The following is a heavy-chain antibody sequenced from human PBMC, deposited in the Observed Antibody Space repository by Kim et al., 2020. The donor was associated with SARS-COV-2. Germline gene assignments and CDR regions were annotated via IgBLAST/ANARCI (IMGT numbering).Heavy chain of an antibody. CDR2: ISSSSSYI. CDR1: GFTFSSYS. Sequence: GGSLRLSCAASGFTFSSYSMNWVRQAPGKGLEWVSSISSSSSYIYYADSVKGRFTISRDNAKNSLYLQMNSLRAEDTAVYYCACSGAGDYYYYYGMDVWGQGTTVTVSS. J-gene: IGHJ6*02. CDR3: ACSGAGDYYYYYGMDV. V-gene: IGHV3-21*01. D-gene: IGHD2-8*02.